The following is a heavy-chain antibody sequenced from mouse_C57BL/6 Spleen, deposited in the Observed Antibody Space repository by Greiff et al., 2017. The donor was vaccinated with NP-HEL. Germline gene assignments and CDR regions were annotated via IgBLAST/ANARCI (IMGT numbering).Heavy chain of an antibody. J-gene: IGHJ2*01. D-gene: IGHD3-3*01. Sequence: VKLVESGPELVKPGASVKISCTASGYAFSSSWMTWVKQRPGKGLEWIGWICPGGGDTNSNGKFKVKATLTADKSSSTAYMQLSSLTSEDSAVYCCAGERAYFDYWGQGTTLTVSS. CDR3: AGERAYFDY. CDR2: ICPGGGDT. V-gene: IGHV1-82*01. CDR1: GYAFSSSW.